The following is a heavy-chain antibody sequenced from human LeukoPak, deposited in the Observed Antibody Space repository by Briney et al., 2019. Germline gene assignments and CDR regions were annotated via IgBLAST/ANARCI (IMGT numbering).Heavy chain of an antibody. CDR1: GFIFSSYG. CDR3: AKTRGGVVATTSDY. V-gene: IGHV3-23*01. Sequence: SGGSLRLSCAASGFIFSSYGMSWVRQAPGKGLEWVSVISGSGGSTYYADSVKGRFTISRDNSKNTLCLQMNSLRVEDTAVYYCAKTRGGVVATTSDYWGQGTLVTVSS. J-gene: IGHJ4*02. D-gene: IGHD5-12*01. CDR2: ISGSGGST.